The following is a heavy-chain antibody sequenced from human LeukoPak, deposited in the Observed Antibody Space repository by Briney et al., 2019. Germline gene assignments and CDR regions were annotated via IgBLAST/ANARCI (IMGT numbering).Heavy chain of an antibody. CDR1: GGSISSYN. Sequence: SETLSLTCTVSGGSISSYNWSWIRQPAGKGLEWIGRIYTSGSTNYNPSLKSRVTMSVDTSKNQFSLKLSSVTAADTAVYYCAGGPWDDFWSGYYMYWGQGTLVTVSS. CDR3: AGGPWDDFWSGYYMY. V-gene: IGHV4-4*07. CDR2: IYTSGST. D-gene: IGHD3-3*01. J-gene: IGHJ4*02.